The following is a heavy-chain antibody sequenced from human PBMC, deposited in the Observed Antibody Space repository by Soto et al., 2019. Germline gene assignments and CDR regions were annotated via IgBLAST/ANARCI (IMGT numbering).Heavy chain of an antibody. CDR2: ISGSGGST. D-gene: IGHD1-26*01. CDR1: GFTFSSYA. CDR3: ARRGSGSYYDY. Sequence: EVQLLESGGGLVQPGGSLRLSCAASGFTFSSYAMNWVRQAPGKGLEWVSVISGSGGSTYYADSVKGRFTISRDNSKNTLYLQLNSLRAEDTAVYYCARRGSGSYYDYWGQGTLVTVSS. V-gene: IGHV3-23*01. J-gene: IGHJ4*02.